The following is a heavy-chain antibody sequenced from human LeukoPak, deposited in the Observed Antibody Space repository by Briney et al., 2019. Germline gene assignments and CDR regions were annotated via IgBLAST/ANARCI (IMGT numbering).Heavy chain of an antibody. CDR2: INAGNGNT. CDR3: ARMPAAEYYYYYGMDV. Sequence: ASVKVSCKASGYTFTSYAMHWVRQAPGQRLEWMGWINAGNGNTKYSQKFQGRVTITRDTSASTAYMELNSLRSEDTAAYYCARMPAAEYYYYYGMDVWGQGTTVTVSS. V-gene: IGHV1-3*01. D-gene: IGHD6-13*01. CDR1: GYTFTSYA. J-gene: IGHJ6*02.